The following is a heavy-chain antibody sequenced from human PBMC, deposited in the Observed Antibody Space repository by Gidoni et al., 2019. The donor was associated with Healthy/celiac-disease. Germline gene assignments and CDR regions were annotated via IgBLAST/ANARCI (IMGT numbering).Heavy chain of an antibody. V-gene: IGHV3-43*01. CDR2: ISWDGGST. J-gene: IGHJ6*02. Sequence: EVQLVESGGVVVQPGGSLRLSCAASGFTFDDYTMHWVRHAPGKGLEWVSLISWDGGSTYYADSVKGRFTISRDNSKNSLYLQMNSLRTEDTALYYCAKDIGLTYYDILTGYDYYYYGMDVWGQGTTVTVSS. CDR1: GFTFDDYT. D-gene: IGHD3-9*01. CDR3: AKDIGLTYYDILTGYDYYYYGMDV.